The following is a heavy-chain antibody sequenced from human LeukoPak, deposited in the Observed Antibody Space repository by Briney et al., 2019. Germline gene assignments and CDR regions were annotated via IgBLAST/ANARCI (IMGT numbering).Heavy chain of an antibody. Sequence: TFDDYGMTWVRQAPGKGLEWIGYIYYSGSTYYNPSLKSRVTISVDTSKNQFSLKLSSVTAADTAVYYCARGGVYYYYYGMDVWGQGTTVTVSS. CDR2: IYYSGST. D-gene: IGHD3-10*01. CDR3: ARGGVYYYYYGMDV. V-gene: IGHV4-30-4*08. J-gene: IGHJ6*02. CDR1: TFDDYG.